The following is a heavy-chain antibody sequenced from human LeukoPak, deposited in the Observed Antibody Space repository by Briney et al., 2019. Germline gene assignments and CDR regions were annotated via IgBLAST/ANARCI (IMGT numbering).Heavy chain of an antibody. CDR2: IKEDGSEK. J-gene: IGHJ4*01. CDR3: ARDPGQGGDFDY. CDR1: GFTFSSYW. Sequence: QAGGSLRLSCGASGFTFSSYWMSWVRQVPGKGLEWVAKIKEDGSEKYYVDSVEGRFTISRDNAKNSLCLQMNSLRAEDTAVYYCARDPGQGGDFDYWGHGILVTVSS. V-gene: IGHV3-7*04. D-gene: IGHD1-26*01.